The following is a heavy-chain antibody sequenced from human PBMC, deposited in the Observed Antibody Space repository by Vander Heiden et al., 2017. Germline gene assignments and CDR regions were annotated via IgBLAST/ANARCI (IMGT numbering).Heavy chain of an antibody. CDR3: ATYSSLIPDY. D-gene: IGHD6-13*01. CDR2: INTYNGIT. Sequence: GAEVKKPGDSVKISCQASGYTSNNYGFTWVRQAPSQGLECMGWINTYNGITHYAQNVQGRVTMTADTSTTTAYMELRSLRSDDTAVYYCATYSSLIPDYWGQGTLVTVSA. V-gene: IGHV1-18*01. CDR1: GYTSNNYG. J-gene: IGHJ4*02.